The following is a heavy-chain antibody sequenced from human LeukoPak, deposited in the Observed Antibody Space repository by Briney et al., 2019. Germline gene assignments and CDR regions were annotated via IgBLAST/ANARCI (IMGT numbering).Heavy chain of an antibody. CDR3: ARGVAVAGHPDY. V-gene: IGHV6-1*01. CDR1: GDSVSSNSAA. D-gene: IGHD6-19*01. J-gene: IGHJ4*02. CDR2: TYYRSKWLN. Sequence: SQTLSLTCAISGDSVSSNSAAWNWIRQSPSRGLEWLGRTYYRSKWLNDYAVSVKSRITINPDTSKNQFSLQLNSVTAADTAVYYCARGVAVAGHPDYWGQGTLVTVSS.